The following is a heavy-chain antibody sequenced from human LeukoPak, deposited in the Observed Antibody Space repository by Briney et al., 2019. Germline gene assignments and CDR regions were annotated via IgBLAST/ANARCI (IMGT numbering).Heavy chain of an antibody. CDR1: GFTFSSYW. V-gene: IGHV3-7*01. CDR3: ARVFLLWSSYYFDY. Sequence: PGGSLRLSCAASGFTFSSYWMSWVRQAPGKGLEWVADIKQDGSEKYYVDSVKGRFTISRDNAKNSLYLQMNSLRAEDTAVYYCARVFLLWSSYYFDYWGQGTLVTVSS. J-gene: IGHJ4*02. CDR2: IKQDGSEK. D-gene: IGHD2-2*01.